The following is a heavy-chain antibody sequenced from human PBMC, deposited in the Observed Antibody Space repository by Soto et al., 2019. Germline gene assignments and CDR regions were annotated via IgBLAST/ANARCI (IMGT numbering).Heavy chain of an antibody. V-gene: IGHV3-23*01. D-gene: IGHD3-10*01. CDR3: AKDHPLLWFGESRLFYYGMDV. Sequence: EVQLFESGGGLVQPGGSLRLSCAASGFTFSSYALSWVRQAPGKGLEWVSAISGSGGSTYYADSVKGRFTISRDNSKNTLVLQINGLRAEDTAVYFCAKDHPLLWFGESRLFYYGMDVWGQGTTVTVSS. J-gene: IGHJ6*02. CDR2: ISGSGGST. CDR1: GFTFSSYA.